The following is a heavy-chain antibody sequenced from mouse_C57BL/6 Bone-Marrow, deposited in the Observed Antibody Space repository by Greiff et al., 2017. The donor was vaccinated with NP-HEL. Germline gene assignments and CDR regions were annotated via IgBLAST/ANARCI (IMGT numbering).Heavy chain of an antibody. V-gene: IGHV14-4*01. Sequence: VQLQQSGAELVRPGASVKLSCTASGFNIKDDYMHWVKQRPEQGLEWIGWIDPENGDTEYASKFQGKATITADTSSNTAYLQLSSLTYEDTAVYYCTTHYGTPYYYAMDYWGQGTSVTVSS. CDR2: IDPENGDT. D-gene: IGHD1-1*01. CDR3: TTHYGTPYYYAMDY. J-gene: IGHJ4*01. CDR1: GFNIKDDY.